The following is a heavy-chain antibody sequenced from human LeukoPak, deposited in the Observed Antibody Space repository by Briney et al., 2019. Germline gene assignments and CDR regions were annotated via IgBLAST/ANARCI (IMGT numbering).Heavy chain of an antibody. V-gene: IGHV1-69*13. J-gene: IGHJ3*02. D-gene: IGHD3-22*01. CDR2: IIPIFGTA. Sequence: SVKVSCKASGGTFSSYAISWVRQAPGQGLEWMGGIIPIFGTANYAQKFQGRVTITADESTSTAYMELSSLRSEDTAVYYCARAQRGITMIVVASTSRYDAFDIWGQGTMVTVSS. CDR1: GGTFSSYA. CDR3: ARAQRGITMIVVASTSRYDAFDI.